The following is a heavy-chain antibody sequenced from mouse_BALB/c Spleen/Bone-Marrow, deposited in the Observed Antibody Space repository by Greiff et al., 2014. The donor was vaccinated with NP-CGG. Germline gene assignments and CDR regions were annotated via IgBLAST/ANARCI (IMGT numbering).Heavy chain of an antibody. CDR3: ARWKDGYYSWFAY. Sequence: SGPELVKPGASVKISCKTSGYTFIEYTMHWVKQSHGKSLEWIGGINPNNGGTSYNQKFKGKATLTVDKSSSTAYMELRSLTSEDSAVYYCARWKDGYYSWFAYWGQGTLVTVSA. J-gene: IGHJ3*01. D-gene: IGHD2-3*01. V-gene: IGHV1-18*01. CDR1: GYTFIEYT. CDR2: INPNNGGT.